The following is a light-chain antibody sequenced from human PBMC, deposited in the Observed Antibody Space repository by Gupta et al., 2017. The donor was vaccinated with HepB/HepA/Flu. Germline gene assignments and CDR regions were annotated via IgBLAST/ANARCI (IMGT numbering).Light chain of an antibody. CDR3: QHRDSTLRT. CDR2: AAS. V-gene: IGKV1-39*01. J-gene: IGKJ1*01. CDR1: QSISSY. Sequence: DIQMTQSPSSLSASVGDRVTITCRASQSISSYLNWYQQKPGKAPKLLIYAASRLQSGVPSRFSGSGSGTDFTLTISRLQPEDFATYYCQHRDSTLRTFGQGTKVEIK.